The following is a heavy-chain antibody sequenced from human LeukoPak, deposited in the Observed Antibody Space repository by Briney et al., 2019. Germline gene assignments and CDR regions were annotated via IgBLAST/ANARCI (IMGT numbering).Heavy chain of an antibody. J-gene: IGHJ4*02. V-gene: IGHV1-2*02. CDR3: ARALEYSSSYFDY. D-gene: IGHD6-6*01. Sequence: ASVKVSCKASGYTFTGYYMHWVRQAPGQGLEWMGWINPNSGGTNYAQKFQGRVTMTRDTSISTAYMELSRLRSDDTAVYYCARALEYSSSYFDYWGQGTLVTVSS. CDR2: INPNSGGT. CDR1: GYTFTGYY.